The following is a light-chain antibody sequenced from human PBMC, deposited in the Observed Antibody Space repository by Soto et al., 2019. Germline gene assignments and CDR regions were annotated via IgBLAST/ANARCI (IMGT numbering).Light chain of an antibody. J-gene: IGLJ7*01. CDR2: EDD. Sequence: QSVLTQPPSVSAAPGQTVTISCSGRSSNIGNNYVSWYQQLPGAAPKVLIYEDDRRPSGIPDRFSGSKSGTTATLGISGLQTGDEADYYCGTWDSSLSSGMFGEGTQLTV. V-gene: IGLV1-51*02. CDR1: SSNIGNNY. CDR3: GTWDSSLSSGM.